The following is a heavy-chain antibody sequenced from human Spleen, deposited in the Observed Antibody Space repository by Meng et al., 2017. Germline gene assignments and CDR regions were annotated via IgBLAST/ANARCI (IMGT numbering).Heavy chain of an antibody. D-gene: IGHD6-13*01. J-gene: IGHJ4*02. CDR2: IETKSEGGTA. Sequence: EVELGESGGGSVEPGGSLILSCVASGVSFTDAWMSWVRQAPGKGLEWVGRIETKSEGGTADYAAPVKGRFSISRDDSKNTLYLQMNTLISEDTGVYFCATGAAAADHWGQGTLVTVSS. V-gene: IGHV3-15*04. CDR1: GVSFTDAW. CDR3: ATGAAAADH.